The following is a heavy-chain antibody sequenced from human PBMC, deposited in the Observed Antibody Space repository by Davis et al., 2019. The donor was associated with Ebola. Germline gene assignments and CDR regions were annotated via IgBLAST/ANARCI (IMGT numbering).Heavy chain of an antibody. Sequence: GGSLRLSCAASGFTFSSYWMSWVRQAPGKGLEWVAYIKQDGSEKYYVDSVKGRFTISRDNAKNSLYLQMNSLRAEDTAVYYCARDRWLAFWYFDLWGRGTLVTVSS. V-gene: IGHV3-7*01. CDR1: GFTFSSYW. D-gene: IGHD6-19*01. J-gene: IGHJ2*01. CDR2: IKQDGSEK. CDR3: ARDRWLAFWYFDL.